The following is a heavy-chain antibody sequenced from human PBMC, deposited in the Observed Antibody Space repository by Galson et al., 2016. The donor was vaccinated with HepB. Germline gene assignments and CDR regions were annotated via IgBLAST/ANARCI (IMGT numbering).Heavy chain of an antibody. CDR2: IFPGDSDT. CDR1: GYNFINYW. CDR3: AVLGSGNYSDAFEM. D-gene: IGHD3-10*01. J-gene: IGHJ3*02. Sequence: QSGAEVKKPGESLNISCKGSGYNFINYWIAWVRQMPGRGLEWMGIIFPGDSDTRYSPSFQGQVIISVDKSISTAFLQWNTLKAPDTAMYYCAVLGSGNYSDAFEMWGQGTMVTVSS. V-gene: IGHV5-51*01.